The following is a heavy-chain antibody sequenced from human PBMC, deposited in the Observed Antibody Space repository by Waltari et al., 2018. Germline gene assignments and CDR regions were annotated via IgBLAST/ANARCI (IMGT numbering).Heavy chain of an antibody. D-gene: IGHD1-26*01. V-gene: IGHV1-2*06. J-gene: IGHJ4*02. CDR2: INSNSGGT. Sequence: QVQLVQSGAEVKKPGASVKVTCKASGYTFTDHYMHWVRQAPGQGLVWMGRINSNSGGTNYAQKFQGRVTMTTDTSVNTVYMELTRPISDDTAVYYCARDFRGGSYHFDYWGQGTLVTVSS. CDR1: GYTFTDHY. CDR3: ARDFRGGSYHFDY.